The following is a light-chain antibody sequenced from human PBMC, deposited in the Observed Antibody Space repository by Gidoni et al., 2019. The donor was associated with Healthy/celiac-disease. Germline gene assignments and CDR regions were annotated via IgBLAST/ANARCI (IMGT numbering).Light chain of an antibody. CDR3: QQYDNLPWT. CDR2: DAS. CDR1: QDISNY. Sequence: DIQMTQSPSSLSASVGDRVTSTCQASQDISNYLNWYQQKPGKAPKLLIYDASNLETGVPSRLSGSGSGTDFTFTISSLQPEDIATYYCQQYDNLPWTFGQGTKVEIK. V-gene: IGKV1-33*01. J-gene: IGKJ1*01.